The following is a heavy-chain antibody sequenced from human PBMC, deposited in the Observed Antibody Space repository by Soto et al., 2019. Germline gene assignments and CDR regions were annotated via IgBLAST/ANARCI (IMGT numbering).Heavy chain of an antibody. CDR2: IIPIFGTA. D-gene: IGHD3-22*01. CDR3: ARSYYYDSSGSGLKGWFAP. CDR1: GGTFSSYA. V-gene: IGHV1-69*13. Sequence: ASVKVSCKASGGTFSSYAISWVRQAPGQGLEWMGGIIPIFGTANYAQKFQGRVTLTADESTSTAYMELSSLRSEDTAVYYCARSYYYDSSGSGLKGWFAPWGQGILVTVSS. J-gene: IGHJ5*02.